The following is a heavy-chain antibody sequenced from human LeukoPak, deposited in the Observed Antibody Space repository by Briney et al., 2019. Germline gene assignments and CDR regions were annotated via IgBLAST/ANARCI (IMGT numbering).Heavy chain of an antibody. Sequence: ASVKVSCKASGYTFTSYYMHWVRQAPGQGLEWMGIINPSGGSTSYAQKFQGRVTVTRDTSTSTVYMELSSLRSEDTAVYYCARDQSSGWYQRLWFDPWGQGTLVTVSS. V-gene: IGHV1-46*01. D-gene: IGHD6-19*01. CDR1: GYTFTSYY. CDR2: INPSGGST. CDR3: ARDQSSGWYQRLWFDP. J-gene: IGHJ5*02.